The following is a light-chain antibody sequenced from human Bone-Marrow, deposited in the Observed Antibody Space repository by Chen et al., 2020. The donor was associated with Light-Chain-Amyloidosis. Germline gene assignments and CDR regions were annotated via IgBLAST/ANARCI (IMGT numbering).Light chain of an antibody. J-gene: IGLJ2*01. V-gene: IGLV2-14*03. CDR2: DVS. Sequence: QYALTQPASVSGSPGPSITISCTGTSSDVGGYNYVSWYQKHPDKAPKLLIYDVSYRPSGVSNRFSASKSGNTASLTISGLQAEDEADYYCASYTISSTLIFGGGTKLTVL. CDR1: SSDVGGYNY. CDR3: ASYTISSTLI.